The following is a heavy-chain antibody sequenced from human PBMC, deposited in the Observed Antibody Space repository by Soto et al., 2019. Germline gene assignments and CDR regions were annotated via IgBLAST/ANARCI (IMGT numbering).Heavy chain of an antibody. V-gene: IGHV4-59*02. J-gene: IGHJ4*02. CDR1: GASVSNYY. D-gene: IGHD6-13*01. Sequence: QVQLQESGPGLVKPSETLSLTCTVSGASVSNYYWSWIRQTPGKGLEWIAYIYYTGSTSYNPSLKRRVTISLDTSKNQVSLKLNSVTAADTAVYYCARPTVSWYYFHYWGQGAQVTVSS. CDR2: IYYTGST. CDR3: ARPTVSWYYFHY.